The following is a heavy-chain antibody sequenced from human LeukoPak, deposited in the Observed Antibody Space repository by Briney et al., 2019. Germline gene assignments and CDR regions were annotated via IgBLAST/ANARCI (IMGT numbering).Heavy chain of an antibody. Sequence: GASVKVSCKASGGTFSSYAISWVRQAPGQGLEWMGGIIPIFGTANYAQKFQGRVTITADESTSTAYMELSSLRSEDTAVYYCATRRAGRVWLQYSLVNYGMDVWGQGTTVTVSS. CDR2: IIPIFGTA. J-gene: IGHJ6*02. CDR1: GGTFSSYA. V-gene: IGHV1-69*13. CDR3: ATRRAGRVWLQYSLVNYGMDV. D-gene: IGHD5-24*01.